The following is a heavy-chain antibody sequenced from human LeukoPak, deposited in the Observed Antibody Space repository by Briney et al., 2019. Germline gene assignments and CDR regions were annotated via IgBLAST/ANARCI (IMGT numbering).Heavy chain of an antibody. CDR2: INPNSGGT. Sequence: ASVKVSCKASGYTFTGYYMHWVRPAPGQGLEWMGWINPNSGGTNYAQKFQGRVTMTRDTSISTAYMELSRLRSDDTAVYYCARSTSGSYYWFDPWGQGTLVTVSS. V-gene: IGHV1-2*02. CDR3: ARSTSGSYYWFDP. D-gene: IGHD1-26*01. J-gene: IGHJ5*02. CDR1: GYTFTGYY.